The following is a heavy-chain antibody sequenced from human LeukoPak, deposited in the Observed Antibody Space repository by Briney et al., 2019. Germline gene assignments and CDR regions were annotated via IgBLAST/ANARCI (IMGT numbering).Heavy chain of an antibody. CDR3: ARDCATVASRCFDI. V-gene: IGHV3-66*01. J-gene: IGHJ3*02. D-gene: IGHD4-23*01. Sequence: PGGSLRLSCTASGFTFGDYAMSWVRQAPGKGLEWVSVIYSGGSTYYADSVKGRFTISRDNSKNTLYLQMNGLRAEDTAVYYCARDCATVASRCFDIWAKGQWSPSLQ. CDR1: GFTFGDYA. CDR2: IYSGGST.